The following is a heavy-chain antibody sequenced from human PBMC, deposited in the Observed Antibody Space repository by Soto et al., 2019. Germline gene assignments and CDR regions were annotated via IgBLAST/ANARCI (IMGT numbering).Heavy chain of an antibody. CDR3: ARGAADTAMVDS. V-gene: IGHV4-59*01. Sequence: PSKTLSLTCTVSGGSLSTYYWSWIRQPPGKGLEWLGYIFYSGSTFYNPSLKSRVTISIHTSKSQFSLQLTSVTAADTAVYYCARGAADTAMVDSWGQGTLVTVSS. D-gene: IGHD5-18*01. J-gene: IGHJ4*02. CDR1: GGSLSTYY. CDR2: IFYSGST.